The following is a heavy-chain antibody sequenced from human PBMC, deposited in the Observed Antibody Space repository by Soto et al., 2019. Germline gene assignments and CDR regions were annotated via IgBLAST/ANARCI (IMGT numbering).Heavy chain of an antibody. D-gene: IGHD4-17*01. CDR2: INHSGST. Sequence: SETLSLTCAVYGGSFSGYYWSWIRQPSGKGLEWIGEINHSGSTNYNPSLKSRVTISVDTSKNQFSLKLSSVTAEDTAVYYCAKDDAPNTVTTNYFDYWGQGTLVTVSS. J-gene: IGHJ4*02. CDR1: GGSFSGYY. V-gene: IGHV4-34*01. CDR3: AKDDAPNTVTTNYFDY.